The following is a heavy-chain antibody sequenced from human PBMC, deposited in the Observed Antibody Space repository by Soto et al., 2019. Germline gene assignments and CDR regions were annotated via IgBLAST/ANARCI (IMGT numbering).Heavy chain of an antibody. J-gene: IGHJ4*02. CDR3: ARVTFPPLAGAGYFDH. CDR2: VGNYNGNT. V-gene: IGHV1-18*01. D-gene: IGHD6-19*01. Sequence: QVQLVQSGAEVKKPGASVKVSCKASGYTFSSSGVSWVRQAPGQGLEWMGWVGNYNGNTNYAQMFQGRVTMTTDTSTSTAYMELRSLRFDDTAVYYCARVTFPPLAGAGYFDHWGQGTLVTVSS. CDR1: GYTFSSSG.